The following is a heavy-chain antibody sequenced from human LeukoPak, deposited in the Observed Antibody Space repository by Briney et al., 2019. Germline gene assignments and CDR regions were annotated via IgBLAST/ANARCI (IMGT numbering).Heavy chain of an antibody. CDR2: ISSSGKSI. J-gene: IGHJ5*01. V-gene: IGHV3-48*03. CDR1: EFSFSIYE. Sequence: GGSLRLSCAASEFSFSIYEMNWVRQTPGKGLEWLSYISSSGKSIYYADSVKGRFTISRDNAKNSVYLQMNSLRVEDTAVYYCARGGSAASTNWLDSGAREPWSPSPQ. CDR3: ARGGSAASTNWLDS. D-gene: IGHD1-26*01.